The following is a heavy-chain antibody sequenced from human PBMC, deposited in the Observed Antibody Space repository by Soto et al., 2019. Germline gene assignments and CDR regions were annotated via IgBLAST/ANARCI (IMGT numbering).Heavy chain of an antibody. CDR2: LYYPGTT. J-gene: IGHJ5*01. Sequence: QVQLQESGPGLVKPSETLSLTCTVSGGSVSSGNYYWRWIRQPPGKGLEWIGYLYYPGTTSYNPPHERRATMTVGTAKNQGTQRRTAGAAAGTAVYYCARDGPDSYGYPVAGHGVNSRRQGTMVTVSS. CDR3: ARDGPDSYGYPVAGHGVNS. D-gene: IGHD5-18*01. V-gene: IGHV4-61*01. CDR1: GGSVSSGNYY.